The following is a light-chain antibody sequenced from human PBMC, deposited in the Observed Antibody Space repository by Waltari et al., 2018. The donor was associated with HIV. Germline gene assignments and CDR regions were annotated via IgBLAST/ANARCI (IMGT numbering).Light chain of an antibody. J-gene: IGKJ2*01. CDR1: QSMSSY. CDR3: QQSYSTPRT. V-gene: IGKV1-39*01. CDR2: AAS. Sequence: DIQMTQSPSSLSASVGDRVTITCRASQSMSSYLNWYQQKPGKAPKLLIYAASRLQSGVPSMFSGSGSGTDFTLTISSLQPEDFATYYCQQSYSTPRTFGQGTKLEIK.